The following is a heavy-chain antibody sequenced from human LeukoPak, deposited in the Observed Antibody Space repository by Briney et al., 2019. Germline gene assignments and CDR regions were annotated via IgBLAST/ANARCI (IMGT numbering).Heavy chain of an antibody. J-gene: IGHJ4*02. D-gene: IGHD6-19*01. CDR2: ISDSGVST. CDR3: AATRSYSSGYYY. V-gene: IGHV3-23*01. Sequence: GGSLRLSCAASGFTFSNYEMNWVRQAPGKGLEWVSDISDSGVSTHYADSVKGRFTISRDNSKNTLYLQMNSLRAEDTAVYSCAATRSYSSGYYYWGQGTLVTVSS. CDR1: GFTFSNYE.